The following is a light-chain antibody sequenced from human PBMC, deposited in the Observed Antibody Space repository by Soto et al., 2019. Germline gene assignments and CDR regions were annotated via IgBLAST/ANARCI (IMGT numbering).Light chain of an antibody. CDR3: QQYDNLPLT. CDR1: QDISNY. CDR2: DAS. J-gene: IGKJ4*01. V-gene: IGKV1-33*01. Sequence: DIPMTQSPSSLSASVGDRVTITCQASQDISNYLNWYQQKPGKAPTLLIYDASNLETGVSSRFSGSGSGTDFNFTISSLQPEDIATYYCQQYDNLPLTFGGGTKVEIK.